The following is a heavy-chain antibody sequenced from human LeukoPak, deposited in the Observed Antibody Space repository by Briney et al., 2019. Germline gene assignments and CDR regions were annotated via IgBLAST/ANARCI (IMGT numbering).Heavy chain of an antibody. CDR1: GLTFSNYG. Sequence: GGSLRLSCAASGLTFSNYGMSWVRQAPGKGLEWVAFIRYDGIYKYYADSVKGRFTISRDNSKNTLYLQMNSLRAEDTAIYYCAKNGDRGAYCSGGSCYPYYYYYIDVWGKGTTVTISS. CDR3: AKNGDRGAYCSGGSCYPYYYYYIDV. CDR2: IRYDGIYK. V-gene: IGHV3-30*02. D-gene: IGHD2-15*01. J-gene: IGHJ6*03.